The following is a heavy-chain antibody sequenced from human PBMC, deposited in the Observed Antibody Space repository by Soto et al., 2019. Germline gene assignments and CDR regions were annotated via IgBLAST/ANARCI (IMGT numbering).Heavy chain of an antibody. Sequence: GGSLRLSCAASGFTFSNSAMSWVRQAPGKGLEWVSAISGGGGNTYYADSVKGRFTVSRDISKNTLYLQMNSLRAEDTAVYYCAKVRYSARWWFDPWGQGALVTVSS. CDR2: ISGGGGNT. D-gene: IGHD5-18*01. CDR1: GFTFSNSA. V-gene: IGHV3-23*01. J-gene: IGHJ5*02. CDR3: AKVRYSARWWFDP.